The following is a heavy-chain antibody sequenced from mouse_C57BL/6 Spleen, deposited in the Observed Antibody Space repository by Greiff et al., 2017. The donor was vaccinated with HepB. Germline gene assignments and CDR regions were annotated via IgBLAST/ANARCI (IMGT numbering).Heavy chain of an antibody. CDR3: ERHDEVLKDYGSSYGYYFDY. V-gene: IGHV1-62-2*01. J-gene: IGHJ2*01. Sequence: QVQLQQSGAELVKPGASVKLSCKASGYTFTEYTIHWVKQRSGQGLEWIGWFYPGSGSIKYNEKFKDKATLTADKSSSTVYMELSRLTSEDSAVYFCERHDEVLKDYGSSYGYYFDYWGQGTTLTVSS. CDR2: FYPGSGSI. CDR1: GYTFTEYT. D-gene: IGHD1-1*01.